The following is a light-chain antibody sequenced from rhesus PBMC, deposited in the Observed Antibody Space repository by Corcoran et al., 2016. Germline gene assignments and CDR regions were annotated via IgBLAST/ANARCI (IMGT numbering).Light chain of an antibody. Sequence: DIQMTQSPSSLSASVGDTVTITCRAMQTISSWLAWYQQKTGKAPNVLSYKAARLQTGVPYRFSGSGSGTDFTLTISSLQPEYFATYYCLQYNSSPYSFGQGTKVEI. CDR3: LQYNSSPYS. V-gene: IGKV1-22*01. CDR2: KAA. CDR1: QTISSW. J-gene: IGKJ2*01.